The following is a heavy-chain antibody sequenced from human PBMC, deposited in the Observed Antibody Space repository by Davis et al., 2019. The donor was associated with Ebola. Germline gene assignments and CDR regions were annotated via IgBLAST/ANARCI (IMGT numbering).Heavy chain of an antibody. D-gene: IGHD4-17*01. CDR2: IDYSGST. CDR3: ARRTEAGAVFDY. V-gene: IGHV4-59*06. J-gene: IGHJ4*02. CDR1: GGPINGYY. Sequence: PSETLSLTCTVSGGPINGYYRSWIRQPPGKGLEWIGYIDYSGSTYYSPSLKSRVTISVDRSKNQFSLTVSSVTAADTAVYYCARRTEAGAVFDYWGQGTLVTVSS.